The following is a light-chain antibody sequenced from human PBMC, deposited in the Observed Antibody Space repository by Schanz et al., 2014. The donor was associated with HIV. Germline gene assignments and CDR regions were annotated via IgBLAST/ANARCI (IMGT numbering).Light chain of an antibody. CDR1: QSIGNS. CDR2: KAS. J-gene: IGKJ2*01. V-gene: IGKV1-5*03. CDR3: QQYNSYSYT. Sequence: IQMTQSPSTLSASVGDRVTITCRASQSIGNSLAWYQQKPGRAPKLLIYKASSLETGVPSTFSGSGSETEFTHTISSPQTDDFATYYCQQYNSYSYTFAQGTKLEIK.